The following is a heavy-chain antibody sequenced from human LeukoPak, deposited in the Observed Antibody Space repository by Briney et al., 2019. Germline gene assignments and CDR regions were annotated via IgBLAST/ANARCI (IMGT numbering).Heavy chain of an antibody. CDR3: ARKAFREDEAEEGTTGYFDY. CDR2: INHSGST. Sequence: SETLSLTCTVSGGSIISYYWSWIRQPRGKGLEWIGEINHSGSTNYNPSLKSRVTISVDTSKNQFSLKLSSVTAADTAVYYCARKAFREDEAEEGTTGYFDYWGQGTLVTVSS. J-gene: IGHJ4*02. V-gene: IGHV4-34*01. CDR1: GGSIISYY. D-gene: IGHD1-14*01.